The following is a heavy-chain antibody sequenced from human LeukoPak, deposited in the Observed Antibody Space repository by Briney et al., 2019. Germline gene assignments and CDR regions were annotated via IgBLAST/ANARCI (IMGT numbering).Heavy chain of an antibody. J-gene: IGHJ3*02. V-gene: IGHV4-30-2*01. CDR1: GGSISSGGYS. Sequence: SQTLSLTCAVSGGSISSGGYSWSWIRQPPGKGLEWIGYIYHSGSTYYNPSLKSRVTISVDRSKNQFSLKLSSVTAADTAVYYCARAVSMASYAFDIWGQGTMVTVSS. CDR2: IYHSGST. CDR3: ARAVSMASYAFDI. D-gene: IGHD5-24*01.